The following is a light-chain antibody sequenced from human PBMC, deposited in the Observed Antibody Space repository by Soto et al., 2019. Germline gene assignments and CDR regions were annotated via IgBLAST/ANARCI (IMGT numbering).Light chain of an antibody. J-gene: IGKJ4*01. Sequence: IVLTQYPRTLSLSHGGIGTLSWRASQSVSSGYLAWYQQKPGQAPRLLIYDASSRATGIPDRFSGSGSGTDFTLTISRLEPEDSALFYCQHYDTSPLPFGGGTKVDIK. CDR3: QHYDTSPLP. CDR2: DAS. CDR1: QSVSSGY. V-gene: IGKV3-20*01.